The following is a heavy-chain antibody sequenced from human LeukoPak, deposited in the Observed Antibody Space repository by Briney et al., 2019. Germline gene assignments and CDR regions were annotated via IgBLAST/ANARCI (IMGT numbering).Heavy chain of an antibody. V-gene: IGHV1-69*13. CDR3: ASRELDVPAALNY. CDR2: IIPIFGTA. J-gene: IGHJ4*02. Sequence: ASVKVSCKASGGTFSSYAISWVRQAPGQGLEWMGGIIPIFGTANYAQKFQGRVTITADESTSTAYMELSSLRSEDTAVYYCASRELDVPAALNYWGQGTLVTVSS. CDR1: GGTFSSYA. D-gene: IGHD2-2*01.